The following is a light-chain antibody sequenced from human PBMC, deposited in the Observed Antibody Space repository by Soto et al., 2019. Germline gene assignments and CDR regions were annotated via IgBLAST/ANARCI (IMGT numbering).Light chain of an antibody. Sequence: EIVLTQSPATLSLSPGARAPLSCRASQSVSSYLAWYQQKPGQAPRLLIYDASNRATGIPDRFSGSGSGTDFTLTISRLEPEDFAVYYCQQYGSSSTFGQGTKVDIK. CDR1: QSVSSY. J-gene: IGKJ1*01. CDR3: QQYGSSST. CDR2: DAS. V-gene: IGKV3-20*01.